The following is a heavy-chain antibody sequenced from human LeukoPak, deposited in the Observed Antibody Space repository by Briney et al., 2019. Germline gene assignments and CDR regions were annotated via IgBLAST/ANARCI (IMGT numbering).Heavy chain of an antibody. CDR1: GVSFRTYW. J-gene: IGHJ4*02. CDR3: TGRWELPGTFDY. CDR2: IKEDGSET. Sequence: GGSLRLSCAASGVSFRTYWMSWVRQAPGKGLEWVANIKEDGSETHYVDSVEGRFTISRDNAKNSLYLQMNSLRAEDTAVYYCTGRWELPGTFDYWGQGTLVTVSS. V-gene: IGHV3-7*05. D-gene: IGHD1-26*01.